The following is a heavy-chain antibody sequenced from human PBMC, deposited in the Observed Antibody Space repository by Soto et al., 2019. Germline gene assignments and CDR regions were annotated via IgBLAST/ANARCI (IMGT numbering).Heavy chain of an antibody. CDR2: ISAYNGNT. V-gene: IGHV1-18*01. Sequence: QVQLVQSGAEVKKPGASVKVSSKASGYTFTDYDISWVRQAPGQGLEWMGRISAYNGNTNYAQKLQGRVTMTTDTPTNTAYMELRSLRSDDTAVYYCARGGALVKYGSGRYLVYWGQGTLVTVSS. CDR1: GYTFTDYD. CDR3: ARGGALVKYGSGRYLVY. J-gene: IGHJ4*02. D-gene: IGHD3-10*01.